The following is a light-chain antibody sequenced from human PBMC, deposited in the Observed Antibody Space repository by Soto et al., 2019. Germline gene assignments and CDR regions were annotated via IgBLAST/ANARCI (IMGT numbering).Light chain of an antibody. CDR2: KAS. CDR1: QSMSRW. Sequence: DIQMTQSPSTLSAYVGDRVTITCRASQSMSRWLAWYQQKPGKAPKLLIYKASTLESGVPLRFSGSGSGTEFTLTISSVQPDDSATYYCQQYSTSPYNFGQGTRLEIK. CDR3: QQYSTSPYN. J-gene: IGKJ2*01. V-gene: IGKV1-5*03.